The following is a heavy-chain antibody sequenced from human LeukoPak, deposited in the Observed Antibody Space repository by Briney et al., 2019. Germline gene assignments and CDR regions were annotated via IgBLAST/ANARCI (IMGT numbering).Heavy chain of an antibody. V-gene: IGHV3-23*05. CDR2: ISNGN. Sequence: GGSLRLSCVTSGFVFSSHAMSWVRQAPGKGLEWVAAISNGNYYADSVKGRFTISRDNSKNTVYLQMSSLRAEDTAVYFCVREAGSCTAASCSKTNWFDPRGQGTLVTVS. D-gene: IGHD2-2*01. J-gene: IGHJ5*02. CDR1: GFVFSSHA. CDR3: VREAGSCTAASCSKTNWFDP.